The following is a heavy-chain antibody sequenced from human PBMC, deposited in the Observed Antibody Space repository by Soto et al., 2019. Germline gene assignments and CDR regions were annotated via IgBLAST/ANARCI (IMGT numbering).Heavy chain of an antibody. V-gene: IGHV3-23*01. CDR3: ARRSSSWYFDY. CDR2: ISGSDGST. D-gene: IGHD6-13*01. CDR1: GFTFSSYA. J-gene: IGHJ4*02. Sequence: EVQLLESGGGLVQPGGSLRLSCAPSGFTFSSYAMNWVRQAPGKGLEWVSVISGSDGSTYYADSVKGRFTISRDNSKNTLNLQMNSLRAEDTAVYYCARRSSSWYFDYWGQGTLVTVSS.